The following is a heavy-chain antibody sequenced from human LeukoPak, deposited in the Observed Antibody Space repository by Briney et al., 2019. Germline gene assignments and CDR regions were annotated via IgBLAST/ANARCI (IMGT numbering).Heavy chain of an antibody. CDR3: ARDPSDYYGSGSYYNAYNWFDP. D-gene: IGHD3-10*01. CDR2: IIPILGIA. V-gene: IGHV1-69*04. J-gene: IGHJ5*02. Sequence: SVKVSCKASGGTFSSYAISWVRQAPGQGLEWMGRIIPILGIANYAQKFQGRVTITADKSTSTAYMELSSLRSEDTAVYYCARDPSDYYGSGSYYNAYNWFDPWGQGTLVTVSS. CDR1: GGTFSSYA.